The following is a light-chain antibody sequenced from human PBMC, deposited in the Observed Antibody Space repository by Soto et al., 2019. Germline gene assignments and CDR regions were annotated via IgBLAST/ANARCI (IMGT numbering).Light chain of an antibody. CDR3: CSYADTNTLI. J-gene: IGLJ2*01. CDR2: AVT. Sequence: QSALTQPRSVSGSPGQSVTISCTGTSNDVGGHSHVSWYQQHPGKAPKVMIYAVTKRPSGVPDRFSGSKSGNTASLTISGLQAEDEAEYHCCSYADTNTLIFGGGTKLTVL. CDR1: SNDVGGHSH. V-gene: IGLV2-11*01.